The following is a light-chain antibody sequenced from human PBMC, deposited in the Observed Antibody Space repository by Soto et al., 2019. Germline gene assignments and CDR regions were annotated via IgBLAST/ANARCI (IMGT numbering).Light chain of an antibody. CDR2: SNS. CDR3: AAWDDSLNGSDV. CDR1: SSNIGRNT. Sequence: QSVLTQPPSASGTPGQRVTISCSGSSSNIGRNTVNWYQQLPGTAPKRLIYSNSQRPSGVPDRFSGSKSGTSASLAISGLQSEDEADYYCAAWDDSLNGSDVCGTGTKLTVL. V-gene: IGLV1-44*01. J-gene: IGLJ1*01.